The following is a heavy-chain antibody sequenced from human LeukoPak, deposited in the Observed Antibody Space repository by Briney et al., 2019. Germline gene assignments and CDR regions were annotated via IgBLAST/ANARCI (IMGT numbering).Heavy chain of an antibody. CDR2: ISSSSSYI. D-gene: IGHD4-17*01. Sequence: GGSLRLSCAASGFTFSSYSMNWVRPAPGKGLEWVSSISSSSSYIYYSDSVKGRFTISRDNAKNSLYLQMNSLRAEDTAVYYCAREIHDYGDPGDYWGQGTLVTVSS. J-gene: IGHJ4*02. CDR1: GFTFSSYS. CDR3: AREIHDYGDPGDY. V-gene: IGHV3-21*01.